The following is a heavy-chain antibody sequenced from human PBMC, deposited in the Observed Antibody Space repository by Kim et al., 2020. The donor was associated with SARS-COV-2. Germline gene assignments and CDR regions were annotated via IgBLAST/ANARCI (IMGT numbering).Heavy chain of an antibody. Sequence: ASVKVSCKASGHTFTTYAMHWVRQAPGQRLEWMGWINAGNGNTKYSQNLQGRVTITRDTSASTAYMELSSLRSEDTAVYYCAISKDPPEGDYNYGMDVWGQGTTVTVSS. D-gene: IGHD2-15*01. J-gene: IGHJ6*02. V-gene: IGHV1-3*01. CDR3: AISKDPPEGDYNYGMDV. CDR1: GHTFTTYA. CDR2: INAGNGNT.